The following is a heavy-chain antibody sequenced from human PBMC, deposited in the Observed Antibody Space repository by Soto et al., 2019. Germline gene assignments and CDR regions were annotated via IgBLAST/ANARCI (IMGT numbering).Heavy chain of an antibody. V-gene: IGHV3-30-3*01. Sequence: QVQLVESGGGVVQPGRSLRLSCAASGFTFSSYAMHWVRQAPGTGLEWVAVISYDGSNKYYADSVKGRFTISRNNSKNTLYLQMNSLRAEDRAVYYCARELEGDCDILTGYYYYYGMDVWGQGTTVTVSS. D-gene: IGHD3-9*01. J-gene: IGHJ6*02. CDR1: GFTFSSYA. CDR2: ISYDGSNK. CDR3: ARELEGDCDILTGYYYYYGMDV.